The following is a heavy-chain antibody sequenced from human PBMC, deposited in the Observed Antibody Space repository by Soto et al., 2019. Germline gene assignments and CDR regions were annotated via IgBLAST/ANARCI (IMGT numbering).Heavy chain of an antibody. V-gene: IGHV4-30-4*01. D-gene: IGHD1-26*01. Sequence: HVQLQESGPGLVKPSQTLSLTCTVSGGSISSGDYYWSWIRQPPGKGLEWTGYIYYSGSTYYNPSLKSRVTISGDTAKDQFSLKLSSVTAADTAVYYCARGEVGALPTGFDPWGQGTLVTVSS. CDR3: ARGEVGALPTGFDP. CDR1: GGSISSGDYY. CDR2: IYYSGST. J-gene: IGHJ5*02.